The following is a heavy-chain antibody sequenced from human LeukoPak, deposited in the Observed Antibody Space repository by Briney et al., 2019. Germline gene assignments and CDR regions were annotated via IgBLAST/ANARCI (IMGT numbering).Heavy chain of an antibody. D-gene: IGHD2-15*01. Sequence: ASVTVSFKASAYTFTIYYMHWVRQAPGQGLEWMGIINPSGGSTSYAQKFQGRVTMTRDTSTSTVYMELSSLRSEDTAVYYCARAGGGGSSPQYYWGQGTLVTVSS. V-gene: IGHV1-46*01. J-gene: IGHJ4*02. CDR3: ARAGGGGSSPQYY. CDR1: AYTFTIYY. CDR2: INPSGGST.